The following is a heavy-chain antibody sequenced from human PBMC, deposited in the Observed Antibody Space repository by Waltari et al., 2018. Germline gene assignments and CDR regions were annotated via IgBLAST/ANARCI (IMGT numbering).Heavy chain of an antibody. CDR3: ARDRHFSDGGAYYESGL. D-gene: IGHD2-21*01. V-gene: IGHV1-69*13. J-gene: IGHJ2*01. Sequence: QVRLVQSGSEVKKPGSSVKVSCKASGGTFGSYAVSWVRPAPGQGLEWVGGIKPVLGTTSYAQKFQDRVTLIADDSSSTVYMELSSLKSDDTAVYYCARDRHFSDGGAYYESGLWGRGTLVTVSS. CDR1: GGTFGSYA. CDR2: IKPVLGTT.